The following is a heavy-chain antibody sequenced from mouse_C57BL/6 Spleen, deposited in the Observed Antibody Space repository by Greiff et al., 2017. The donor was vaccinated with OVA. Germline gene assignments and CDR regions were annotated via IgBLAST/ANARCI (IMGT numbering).Heavy chain of an antibody. D-gene: IGHD2-4*01. Sequence: VQLKESGPELVKPGASVKISCKASGYSFTDYNMNWVKQSNGKSLEWIGVINPNYGTTSYNQKFKGKATLTVDQSSSTAYMQLTSLTSEDSAVYYCAIPLYYDYDWFAYWGQGTLVTVSA. CDR3: AIPLYYDYDWFAY. CDR2: INPNYGTT. J-gene: IGHJ3*01. V-gene: IGHV1-39*01. CDR1: GYSFTDYN.